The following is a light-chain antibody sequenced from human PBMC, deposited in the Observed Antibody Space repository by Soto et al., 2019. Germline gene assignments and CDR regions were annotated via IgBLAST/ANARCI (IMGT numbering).Light chain of an antibody. J-gene: IGKJ5*01. V-gene: IGKV3-11*01. Sequence: EIVLTQSPATLSLSPGERATLSCRASQSVSNHLGWYQPKPGQAPRLLIYDASNRATAIPARFSGSGSGTDFTLTISSLEPEDFAVYYCQKSGTFGQGTRLEIK. CDR1: QSVSNH. CDR3: QKSGT. CDR2: DAS.